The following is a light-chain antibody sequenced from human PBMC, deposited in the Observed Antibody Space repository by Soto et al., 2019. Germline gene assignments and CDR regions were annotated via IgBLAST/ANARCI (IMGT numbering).Light chain of an antibody. J-gene: IGLJ1*01. CDR3: QSYDSSLSGSAVYV. V-gene: IGLV1-40*01. CDR1: SSNIGAGYD. Sequence: QSVLTQPPSGSGAPGRRVTISCTGSSSNIGAGYDVHWYQQLPGTAPKLLIYGNSNRPSGVPDRFSGSKSGTSASLAITGLQAEDEADYYCQSYDSSLSGSAVYVFGTGTRSPS. CDR2: GNS.